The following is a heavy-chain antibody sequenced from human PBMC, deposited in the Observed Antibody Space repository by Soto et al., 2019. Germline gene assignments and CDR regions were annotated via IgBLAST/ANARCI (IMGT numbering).Heavy chain of an antibody. Sequence: SVKVSCKASAGTFRSYAISWVRQAPGQGLEWMGGIIPMFGTANYAQKFQGRVTITADESTSTAYMELSRLGSEDTAVYYCARTVYSSGLYHYGMGAWGQGTTVTVSS. CDR1: AGTFRSYA. J-gene: IGHJ6*02. CDR3: ARTVYSSGLYHYGMGA. D-gene: IGHD5-18*01. V-gene: IGHV1-69*13. CDR2: IIPMFGTA.